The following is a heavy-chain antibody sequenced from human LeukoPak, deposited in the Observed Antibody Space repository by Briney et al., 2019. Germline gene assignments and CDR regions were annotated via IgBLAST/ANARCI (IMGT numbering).Heavy chain of an antibody. CDR3: AREWYEYGGDSGGY. J-gene: IGHJ4*02. Sequence: GESLRLSCAASGLTISGHWMAWVRQAPGKGLEWVAGIKEDGSEAHYVDSVKGRFTISRDNAKNSLYLQMASLRAEDTATYYCAREWYEYGGDSGGYWGQGTLVTVSS. V-gene: IGHV3-7*01. D-gene: IGHD2-21*02. CDR2: IKEDGSEA. CDR1: GLTISGHW.